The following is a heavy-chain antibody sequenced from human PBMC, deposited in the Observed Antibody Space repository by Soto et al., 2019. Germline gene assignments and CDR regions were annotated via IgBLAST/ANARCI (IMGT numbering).Heavy chain of an antibody. CDR3: AKERAARGIDY. CDR1: GFAFNNYA. J-gene: IGHJ4*02. D-gene: IGHD3-16*01. V-gene: IGHV3-23*01. CDR2: ISNNGFST. Sequence: EVQLLDSGGGLVQPGVSLRLSCAASGFAFNNYAMTWVHQAPGKGLEWVSTISNNGFSTYYADSVKGRFTISRDNSMHTVYLQMSSLRAEDTALYYCAKERAARGIDYWGQGTLVTVSS.